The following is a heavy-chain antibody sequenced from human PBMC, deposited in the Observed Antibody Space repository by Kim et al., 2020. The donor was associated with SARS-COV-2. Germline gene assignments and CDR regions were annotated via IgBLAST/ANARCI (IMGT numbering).Heavy chain of an antibody. D-gene: IGHD3-9*01. CDR1: GFTFSSYG. CDR2: IWYDGSNK. V-gene: IGHV3-33*06. J-gene: IGHJ4*02. CDR3: EKDRGILTGYCDY. Sequence: GGSLRLSCAASGFTFSSYGMHWVRQAPGKGLEWVAVIWYDGSNKYYADSVKGRFTISRDNSKNTLYLQMNSLRAEDTAVYYCEKDRGILTGYCDYWGQGTLVTVSS.